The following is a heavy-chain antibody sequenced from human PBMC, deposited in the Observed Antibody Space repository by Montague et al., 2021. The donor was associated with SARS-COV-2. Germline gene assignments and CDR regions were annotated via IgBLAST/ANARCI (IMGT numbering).Heavy chain of an antibody. Sequence: SETLSLTCTVSGGSISSICHYWGWIRQPPGKGLEWIGCIYNSGDTYYNPTLKSRVTMSVDSSKNLFSLSLKSVTASDTAVYFCARRVRVTHHLGCWGQGALVTVSS. V-gene: IGHV4-39*01. J-gene: IGHJ4*02. CDR2: IYNSGDT. D-gene: IGHD2-21*02. CDR3: ARRVRVTHHLGC. CDR1: GGSISSICHY.